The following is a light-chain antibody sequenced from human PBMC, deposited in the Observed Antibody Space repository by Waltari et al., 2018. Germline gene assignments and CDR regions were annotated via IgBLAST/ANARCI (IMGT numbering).Light chain of an antibody. CDR3: ENNTELLWT. CDR1: QNVTTN. Sequence: REVTQSPATLSLSPGERATLSCRDSQNVTTNLAWFQPKPAQTPRLLIYGAYTRATDTPARFRGSGSGNDFTCSIKGVQSEDFAVYCCENNTELLWTFGQGTKVEI. V-gene: IGKV3-15*01. J-gene: IGKJ1*01. CDR2: GAY.